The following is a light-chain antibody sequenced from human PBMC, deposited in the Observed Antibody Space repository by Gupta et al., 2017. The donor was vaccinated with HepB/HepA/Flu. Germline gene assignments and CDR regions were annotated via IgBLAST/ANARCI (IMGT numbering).Light chain of an antibody. V-gene: IGLV8-61*01. J-gene: IGLJ3*02. CDR3: VLYMGSGIWV. CDR1: SGSVSTSYY. CDR2: STN. Sequence: QTVVTQAPSFSVSPGGTVTLTCGLSSGSVSTSYYPSWYQQTPGQAPRTLIYSTNTRSSGVPDRFSGYILGNKAALTITGAQADDESDYYCVLYMGSGIWVFGGGTKLTVL.